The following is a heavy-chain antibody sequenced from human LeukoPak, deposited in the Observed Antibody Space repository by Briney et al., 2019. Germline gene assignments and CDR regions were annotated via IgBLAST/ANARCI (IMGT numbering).Heavy chain of an antibody. V-gene: IGHV4-30-2*06. J-gene: IGHJ4*02. CDR3: ARGGQLRYNDYVLDS. CDR1: GAALSSGGYS. D-gene: IGHD3-16*01. Sequence: PSRTLSLTCAVSGAALSSGGYSWTWIRQSPGKGLEWIGFSYHSGSTYYSPSLNSRVTISVDLSKNQFSLKLSSVTAADTAAYYSARGGQLRYNDYVLDSWGQGTLVTVSS. CDR2: SYHSGST.